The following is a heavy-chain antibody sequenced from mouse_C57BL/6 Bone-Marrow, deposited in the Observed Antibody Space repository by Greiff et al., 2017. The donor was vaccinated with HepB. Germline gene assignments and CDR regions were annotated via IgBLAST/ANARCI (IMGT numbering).Heavy chain of an antibody. CDR3: AREGLFITTVVEYYFDY. V-gene: IGHV1-50*01. J-gene: IGHJ2*01. D-gene: IGHD1-1*01. CDR1: GYTFTSYW. Sequence: QVQLKESGAELVKPGASVKLSCKASGYTFTSYWMQWVKQRPGQGLEWIGEIDPSDSYTNYNQKFKGKATLTVDTSSSTAYMQLSILTSEDSAVYYCAREGLFITTVVEYYFDYWGQGTTLTVSS. CDR2: IDPSDSYT.